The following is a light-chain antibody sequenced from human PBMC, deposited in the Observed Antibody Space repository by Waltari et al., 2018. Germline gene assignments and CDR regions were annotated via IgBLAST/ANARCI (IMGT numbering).Light chain of an antibody. CDR3: CSYGGYNTPWV. J-gene: IGLJ3*02. CDR2: ETT. V-gene: IGLV2-23*01. Sequence: QSALTQPASVSGSPGQSITISCTGTSSDVGPYNLVSWYQQHPGQAPKLIIYETTKRPSGVSNRFSGSKSGNTASLAVSGLQTEDEAEYYCCSYGGYNTPWVFGGGTKLTVL. CDR1: SSDVGPYNL.